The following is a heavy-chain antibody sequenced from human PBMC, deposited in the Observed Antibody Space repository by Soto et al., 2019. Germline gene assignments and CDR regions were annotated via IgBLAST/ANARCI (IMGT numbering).Heavy chain of an antibody. J-gene: IGHJ4*02. Sequence: QVQLVESGGGVAQPGRSLRLSGAASGFTFSNYGMHWVRQAPGKGLEWLGVISYDGSNQDYADSVEGRITISRDNSKHTLYLQVNSLRAEDTAVYYCAKDGNIYTSGWYAPSLDYWGQGTLVTVSS. CDR2: ISYDGSNQ. CDR3: AKDGNIYTSGWYAPSLDY. CDR1: GFTFSNYG. V-gene: IGHV3-30*18. D-gene: IGHD6-19*01.